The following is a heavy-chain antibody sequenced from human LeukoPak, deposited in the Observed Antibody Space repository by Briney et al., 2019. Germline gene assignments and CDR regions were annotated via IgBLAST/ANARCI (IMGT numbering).Heavy chain of an antibody. CDR3: AKAGYYSSTSFLHGRFVY. J-gene: IGHJ4*02. V-gene: IGHV3-23*01. Sequence: GGSLRLSCIASGFIFCSYAMSWVRQAPGKGLEWVSAVSGTGGSAYYVDSVKGRFTISRDNSKNTLYLQMNSLRDEDTAMYYCAKAGYYSSTSFLHGRFVYWGQGTLVTVSS. CDR1: GFIFCSYA. D-gene: IGHD2-2*01. CDR2: VSGTGGSA.